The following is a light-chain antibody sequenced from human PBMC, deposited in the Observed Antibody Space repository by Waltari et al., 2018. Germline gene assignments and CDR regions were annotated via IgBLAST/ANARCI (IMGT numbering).Light chain of an antibody. J-gene: IGLJ3*02. CDR3: SSYVPTDTPWV. Sequence: QSALTQPASVSASRGQSITISCPGPSSDFGGNNYFPWYQQPPGQAPKVLIYDFTNPPSGVSDRFSGSKSANTASLTISGLQAEDEADYYCSSYVPTDTPWVFGGGTKLTVL. V-gene: IGLV2-14*03. CDR2: DFT. CDR1: SSDFGGNNY.